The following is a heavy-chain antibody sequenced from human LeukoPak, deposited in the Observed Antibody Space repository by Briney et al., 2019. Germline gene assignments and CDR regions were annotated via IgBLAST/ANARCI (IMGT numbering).Heavy chain of an antibody. CDR2: IYHSGST. D-gene: IGHD2-15*01. CDR3: ARYLGYCSGGSCYGFDY. Sequence: SGTLSLTCAVSGGSISSSNWWSWVRQPPGKGLEWIGEIYHSGSTNYNPSLKSRVTISVDKSKNQFSLKLSSVTAADTAVYYCARYLGYCSGGSCYGFDYWGQGTLVTVSS. J-gene: IGHJ4*02. V-gene: IGHV4-4*02. CDR1: GGSISSSNW.